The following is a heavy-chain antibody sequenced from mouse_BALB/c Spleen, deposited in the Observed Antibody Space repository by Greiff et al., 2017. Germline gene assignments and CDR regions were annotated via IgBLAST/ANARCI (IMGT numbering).Heavy chain of an antibody. CDR2: ISYDGSN. D-gene: IGHD2-4*01. J-gene: IGHJ3*01. CDR1: GYSITSGYY. V-gene: IGHV3-6*02. Sequence: VQLKQSGPGLVKPSQSLSLTCSVTGYSITSGYYWNWIRQFPGNKLEWMGYISYDGSNNYNPSLKNRISITRDTSKNQFFLKLNSVTTEDTATYYCASQDYDGAYWGQGTLVTVSA. CDR3: ASQDYDGAY.